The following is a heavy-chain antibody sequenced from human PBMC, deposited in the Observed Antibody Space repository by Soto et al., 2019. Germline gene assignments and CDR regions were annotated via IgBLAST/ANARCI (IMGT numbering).Heavy chain of an antibody. V-gene: IGHV3-48*02. CDR1: GFTFSSYS. D-gene: IGHD3-3*01. Sequence: EVQLVESGGGLVQPGGSLRLSCAASGFTFSSYSMNWVRQAPGKGLEWVSYISSSSSTIYYADSVKGRFTISRDNAKNSLYLKMNSLGDEDTAVYYCARDQYVTIFGVVIPDYYYYGMDVWGQGTTVTVSS. CDR3: ARDQYVTIFGVVIPDYYYYGMDV. J-gene: IGHJ6*02. CDR2: ISSSSSTI.